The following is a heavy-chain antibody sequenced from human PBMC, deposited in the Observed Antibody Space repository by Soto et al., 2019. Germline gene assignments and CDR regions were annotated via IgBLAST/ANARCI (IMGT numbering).Heavy chain of an antibody. CDR2: INHSGST. D-gene: IGHD3-22*01. CDR1: GGSFSGYY. V-gene: IGHV4-34*01. CDR3: ANGGSGYYYWFDP. Sequence: SETLSLTCAVYGGSFSGYYWSWIRQPPGKGLEWIGEINHSGSTNYNPSLKSRVTISVDTSKNQFSLKLSSVTAADTAVYYCANGGSGYYYWFDPWGQGTLVTVSS. J-gene: IGHJ5*02.